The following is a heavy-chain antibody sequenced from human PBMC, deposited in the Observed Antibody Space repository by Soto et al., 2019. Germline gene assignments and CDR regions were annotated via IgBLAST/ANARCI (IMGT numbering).Heavy chain of an antibody. J-gene: IGHJ4*02. D-gene: IGHD6-13*01. CDR1: GGSISNYY. CDR3: ARYRREAVAGYTLDN. Sequence: PSETLSLTCTVSGGSISNYYWTWIRQPAGKGLEWIGYVYNSGSTNYNPSLKSRVTISEDTSKSQFSLKVNSMTAADTAVYYCARYRREAVAGYTLDNWGQGILVTVSS. V-gene: IGHV4-4*07. CDR2: VYNSGST.